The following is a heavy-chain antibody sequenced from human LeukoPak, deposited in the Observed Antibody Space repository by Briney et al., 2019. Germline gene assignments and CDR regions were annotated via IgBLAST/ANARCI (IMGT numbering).Heavy chain of an antibody. D-gene: IGHD2-2*01. Sequence: GGSLRLSCAASGFTFSIYTMNWVRQAPGKGLEWVSSISSSNTYIYYADSMKGRFTISRDNAKNSLYLQMNSLRAEDTAVYYCARDRHYCSSTNCYFFDYWGQGTLVTVSS. CDR2: ISSSNTYI. CDR3: ARDRHYCSSTNCYFFDY. V-gene: IGHV3-21*01. J-gene: IGHJ4*02. CDR1: GFTFSIYT.